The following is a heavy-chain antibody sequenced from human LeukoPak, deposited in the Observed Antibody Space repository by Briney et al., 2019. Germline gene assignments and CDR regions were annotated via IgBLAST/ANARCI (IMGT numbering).Heavy chain of an antibody. Sequence: GGSLRLSCAASGFTFSSYATHWVRQAPGKGLEWVAVISYDGSNKYYADSVKGRFTISRDNSKNTLYLQMNSLRAEDTAVYYCARVHGSYSAFDIWGQGTMVTASS. D-gene: IGHD1-26*01. CDR2: ISYDGSNK. CDR3: ARVHGSYSAFDI. J-gene: IGHJ3*02. V-gene: IGHV3-30-3*01. CDR1: GFTFSSYA.